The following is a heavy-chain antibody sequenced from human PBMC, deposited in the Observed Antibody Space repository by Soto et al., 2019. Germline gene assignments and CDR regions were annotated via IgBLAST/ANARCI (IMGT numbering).Heavy chain of an antibody. CDR2: ISGSGYST. V-gene: IGHV3-23*01. J-gene: IGHJ4*02. Sequence: EVQLLESGGGLVQTGGSLRLSCAASGFTFSSYAMRWVRQAPVKGLEWGSAISGSGYSTYYADSVKGRSTISRDNSKNTRYLQMNSLGAEDTAVYYCARRGSWRYSDYWGQGTLVTVSS. CDR3: ARRGSWRYSDY. CDR1: GFTFSSYA. D-gene: IGHD3-10*01.